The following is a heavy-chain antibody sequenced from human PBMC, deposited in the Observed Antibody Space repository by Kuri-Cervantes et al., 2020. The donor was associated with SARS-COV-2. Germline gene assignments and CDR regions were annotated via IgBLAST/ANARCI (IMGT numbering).Heavy chain of an antibody. CDR3: ARGPFSSGWFDY. D-gene: IGHD6-19*01. CDR2: INPNSGGT. CDR1: GYTFTGYY. V-gene: IGHV1-2*04. J-gene: IGHJ4*02. Sequence: ASVKVSCKASGYTFTGYYMHWVRQAPGQGLEWMGWINPNSGGTNYAQKFQGWATMTRDTSISTAYMELSRLRSDDTAVYYCARGPFSSGWFDYWGQGTLVTVSS.